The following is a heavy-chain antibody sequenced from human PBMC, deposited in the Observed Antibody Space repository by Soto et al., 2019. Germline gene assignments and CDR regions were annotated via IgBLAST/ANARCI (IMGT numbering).Heavy chain of an antibody. Sequence: GGSLRLSCAASGFTLRTYTMHWVRQAPGKGLEWVALISDDGSNKYDADSVQGRFSISRDNSKNTLYLQMSSLRAEDTAVYYCARDRENXLQLLERREHYYYGMDVWGQGTTVTVSS. CDR1: GFTLRTYT. V-gene: IGHV3-30-3*01. CDR3: ARDRENXLQLLERREHYYYGMDV. J-gene: IGHJ6*02. CDR2: ISDDGSNK. D-gene: IGHD3-3*01.